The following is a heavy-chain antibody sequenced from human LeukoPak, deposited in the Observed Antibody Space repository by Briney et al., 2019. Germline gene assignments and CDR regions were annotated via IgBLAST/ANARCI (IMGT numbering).Heavy chain of an antibody. D-gene: IGHD6-6*01. CDR1: GFSFSSYG. Sequence: GGSLRFSCAASGFSFSSYGMTWVRQAPGKGLEWVSSISGGGGSTNSADSVKGRFTISRDNSKNTLYLQMNSLRAEDTAVYYCAKGDWSSSDFDYWGQGTLVTVSS. V-gene: IGHV3-23*01. CDR2: ISGGGGST. J-gene: IGHJ4*02. CDR3: AKGDWSSSDFDY.